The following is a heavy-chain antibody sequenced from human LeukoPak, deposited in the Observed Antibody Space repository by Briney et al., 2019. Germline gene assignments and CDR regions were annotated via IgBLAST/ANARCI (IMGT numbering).Heavy chain of an antibody. V-gene: IGHV3-9*01. CDR2: ISWNSGSI. J-gene: IGHJ4*02. CDR1: GFTFDDYA. CDR3: ATLAASPPDY. Sequence: QAGRSLRLSCASSGFTFDDYAMHWVRQAPGKGLEWVSGISWNSGSIGYADSVKGQFTISRDNAKNSLYLQMNSLRAEDTALYYCATLAASPPDYWGQGTLVTVSS. D-gene: IGHD6-13*01.